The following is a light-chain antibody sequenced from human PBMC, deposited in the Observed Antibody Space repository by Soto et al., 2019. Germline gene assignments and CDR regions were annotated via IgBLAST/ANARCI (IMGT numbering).Light chain of an antibody. J-gene: IGKJ4*01. Sequence: EIVLTQSPGTLSLSPGESATLSCRASQSVGRNYLAWFQHKPDQAPRLLIYDASNRATGVPDRFSGSGSGTDFTLSVTRLEPEDFAVYYCQQRTNWPLTFGGGTKVEIK. V-gene: IGKV3D-20*02. CDR1: QSVGRNY. CDR2: DAS. CDR3: QQRTNWPLT.